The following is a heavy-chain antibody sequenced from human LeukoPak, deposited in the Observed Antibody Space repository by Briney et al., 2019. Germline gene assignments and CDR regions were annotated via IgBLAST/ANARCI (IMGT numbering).Heavy chain of an antibody. CDR3: ARDPPLGLPFDY. J-gene: IGHJ4*02. D-gene: IGHD7-27*01. CDR1: GYTFTSYY. Sequence: ASVKVSCKASGYTFTSYYMHWVRQAPGEGLEWMGIINPSGGSTSYAQKFQGRVTMTRDTSTSTIYMELSSLRSEDTAVYYCARDPPLGLPFDYWGQGTLVTVSS. V-gene: IGHV1-46*01. CDR2: INPSGGST.